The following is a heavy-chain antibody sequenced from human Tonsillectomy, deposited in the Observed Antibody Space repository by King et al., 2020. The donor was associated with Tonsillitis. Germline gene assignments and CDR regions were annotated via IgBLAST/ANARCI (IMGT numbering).Heavy chain of an antibody. Sequence: TLKESGPTLVKPTQTLTLTCTFSGFSLSTSGVGVGWIRQPPGKALEWLALIYWDDDKRYSPSLKSRLTITKETSKNQVVLTMTNMDPVDTAPYYCANGGSRYFAWLPYGPHNWFDPWGQGTLVTVSS. D-gene: IGHD3-9*01. CDR2: IYWDDDK. CDR3: ANGGSRYFAWLPYGPHNWFDP. J-gene: IGHJ5*02. CDR1: GFSLSTSGVG. V-gene: IGHV2-5*02.